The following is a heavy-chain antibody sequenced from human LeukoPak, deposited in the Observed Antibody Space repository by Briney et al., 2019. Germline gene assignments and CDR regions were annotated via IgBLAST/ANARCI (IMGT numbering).Heavy chain of an antibody. Sequence: ASVKVSCKASGYTFTSYDINWVRQATGQGLEWMGWMIPNSGNTGYAQKFQGRVTMTRNTSISTAYMELSSLRSEDTAVYYCARAYSSSGPYYYYMDVWGKGTTVTVSS. V-gene: IGHV1-8*01. CDR2: MIPNSGNT. D-gene: IGHD6-13*01. CDR3: ARAYSSSGPYYYYMDV. CDR1: GYTFTSYD. J-gene: IGHJ6*03.